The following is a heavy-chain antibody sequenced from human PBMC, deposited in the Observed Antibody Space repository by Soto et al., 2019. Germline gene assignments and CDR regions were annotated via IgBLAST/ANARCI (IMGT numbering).Heavy chain of an antibody. CDR1: GFTFSSYG. CDR2: ISYDGSNK. CDR3: AKEIGRSGSYSRTYFGY. J-gene: IGHJ4*02. V-gene: IGHV3-30*18. D-gene: IGHD1-26*01. Sequence: GGSLRLSCAASGFTFSSYGMHWVRQAPGKGLEWVAVISYDGSNKYYADSVKGRFTISRDNSKNTLYLQMNSLRAEGTAVYYCAKEIGRSGSYSRTYFGYWGQGTLVTVSS.